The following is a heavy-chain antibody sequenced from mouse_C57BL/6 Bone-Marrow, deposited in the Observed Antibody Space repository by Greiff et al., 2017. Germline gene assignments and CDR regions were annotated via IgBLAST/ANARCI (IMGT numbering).Heavy chain of an antibody. Sequence: DVKLVESGGGLVKPGGSLKLSCAASGYTFSSYAMSWVRQTPEKRLEWVATISDGGSYTYYQDNLKGRFTISRDNAKNNLYLQMSHLKSEDTAMYYCASYYYGRCRWYCDVWDTGTTVTVSS. CDR2: ISDGGSYT. V-gene: IGHV5-4*03. D-gene: IGHD1-1*01. CDR1: GYTFSSYA. J-gene: IGHJ1*03. CDR3: ASYYYGRCRWYCDV.